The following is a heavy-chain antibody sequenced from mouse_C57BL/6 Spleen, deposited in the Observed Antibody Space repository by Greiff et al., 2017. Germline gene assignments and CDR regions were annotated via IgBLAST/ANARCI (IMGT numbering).Heavy chain of an antibody. D-gene: IGHD1-1*01. CDR1: GYTFTDYY. CDR3: AGGGYYGSSYGEMDY. Sequence: EVQLQQSGPELVKPGASVKISCKASGYTFTDYYMNWVKQSHGKSLEWIGDINPNNGGTSYNQKFKGKATLTVDKSSSTAYMELRSLTSEDSAVYYCAGGGYYGSSYGEMDYWGQGTSVTVSS. V-gene: IGHV1-26*01. J-gene: IGHJ4*01. CDR2: INPNNGGT.